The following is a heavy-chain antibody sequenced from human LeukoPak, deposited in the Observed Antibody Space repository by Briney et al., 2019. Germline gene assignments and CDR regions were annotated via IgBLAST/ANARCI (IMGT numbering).Heavy chain of an antibody. V-gene: IGHV1-69*04. J-gene: IGHJ4*02. CDR1: GGTFSSYA. CDR3: AKAQYSSSSFDY. Sequence: ASVKVSCKASGGTFSSYAISWVRQAPGQGLEWMGRIIPILGIANYAQKFQGRVTITADKSTSTAYMELSSLRSEDTAVYDCAKAQYSSSSFDYWGQGTLVTVSS. CDR2: IIPILGIA. D-gene: IGHD6-6*01.